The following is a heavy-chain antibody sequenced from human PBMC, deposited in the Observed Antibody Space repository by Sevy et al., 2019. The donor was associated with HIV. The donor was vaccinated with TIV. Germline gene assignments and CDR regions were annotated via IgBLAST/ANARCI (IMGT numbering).Heavy chain of an antibody. CDR2: IKQDGSEK. CDR3: ARYYVWGSYRIDY. Sequence: GGSLRLSCAASGFTFSSYWMSWVRQAPGKGLEWVANIKQDGSEKYYVDSVKVRFTISRDNAKNSLYLQMNSLRAEDTAVYYCARYYVWGSYRIDYWGQGTLVTVSS. D-gene: IGHD3-16*02. J-gene: IGHJ4*02. CDR1: GFTFSSYW. V-gene: IGHV3-7*03.